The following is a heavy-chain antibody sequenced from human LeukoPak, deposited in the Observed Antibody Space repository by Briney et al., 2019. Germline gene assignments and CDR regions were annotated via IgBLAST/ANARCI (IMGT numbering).Heavy chain of an antibody. V-gene: IGHV3-23*01. Sequence: GGSLRLSCAASGYTFSSHGLTWVRQAPGKGLEWVSTINGAGDNTYYAETVKGRFTISRDNSKNTLYLQMHSLRAEDTAIYYCAKVSVCYGCYLDYWGQGTLVTVSS. CDR1: GYTFSSHG. J-gene: IGHJ4*02. CDR2: INGAGDNT. CDR3: AKVSVCYGCYLDY. D-gene: IGHD3-16*01.